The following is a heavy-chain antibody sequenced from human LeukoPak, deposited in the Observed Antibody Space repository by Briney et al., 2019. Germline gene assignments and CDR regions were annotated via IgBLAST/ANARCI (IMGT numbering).Heavy chain of an antibody. D-gene: IGHD5-18*01. Sequence: ASVKVSCKASGYTFTGYYMHWVRQAPGQGLEWMGRINPNSGGTNYAQKFQGRVTMTRDTSISTAYMELSRLRSDDTAVYYGARGEYSYGLGLDWGQGTLVTVSS. CDR1: GYTFTGYY. CDR3: ARGEYSYGLGLD. V-gene: IGHV1-2*06. CDR2: INPNSGGT. J-gene: IGHJ4*02.